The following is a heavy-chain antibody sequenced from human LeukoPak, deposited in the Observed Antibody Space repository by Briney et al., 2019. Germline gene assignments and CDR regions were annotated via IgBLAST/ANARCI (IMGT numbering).Heavy chain of an antibody. Sequence: GESLKISCKGSGYVFTTYWIAWVRQMPEKGLEWMGIIYPGDSDTRYSPSFQGQVTISVDKSVSTAYLQWRSVKASDTAMYYCAGRPLTAADGANFRYFGMDVWGQGTTVTVSS. CDR3: AGRPLTAADGANFRYFGMDV. V-gene: IGHV5-51*01. J-gene: IGHJ6*02. CDR2: IYPGDSDT. CDR1: GYVFTTYW. D-gene: IGHD4/OR15-4a*01.